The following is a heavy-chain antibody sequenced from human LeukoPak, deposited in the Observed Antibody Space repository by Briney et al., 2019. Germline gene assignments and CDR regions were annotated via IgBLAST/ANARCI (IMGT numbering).Heavy chain of an antibody. D-gene: IGHD2-21*02. CDR3: ARVRRYCGNDCNNFDY. Sequence: SETLSLTCTVSGGSITSYYWSWIRQPPGKGLEWIGYIDYSGSTNYNPSLKSRVTISRDTSKNQFSLRLSSVTAADTAVYYCARVRRYCGNDCNNFDYWGQGTLVTVSS. V-gene: IGHV4-59*01. CDR1: GGSITSYY. CDR2: IDYSGST. J-gene: IGHJ4*02.